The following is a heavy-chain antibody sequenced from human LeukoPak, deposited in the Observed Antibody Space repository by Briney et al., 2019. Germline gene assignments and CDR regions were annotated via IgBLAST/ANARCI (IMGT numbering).Heavy chain of an antibody. CDR2: ISSSSSSTI. CDR3: ARGIGGATYAFED. D-gene: IGHD1-26*01. Sequence: GGSLRLSCAASGFTFSTYSMNWVRQAPGKGLEWVSYISSSSSSTIYYADSVKGRFTISRDNAKNSLYLQMNSLRAEDTAVYYCARGIGGATYAFEDWGQGTLVTVSS. V-gene: IGHV3-48*01. J-gene: IGHJ4*02. CDR1: GFTFSTYS.